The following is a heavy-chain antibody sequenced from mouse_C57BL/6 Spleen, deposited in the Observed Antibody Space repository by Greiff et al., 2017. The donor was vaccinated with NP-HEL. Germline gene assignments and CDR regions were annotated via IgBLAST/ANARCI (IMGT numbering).Heavy chain of an antibody. CDR1: GYAFSSYW. CDR3: ARGVAGRYLGY. V-gene: IGHV1-80*01. D-gene: IGHD4-1*01. J-gene: IGHJ2*01. Sequence: VQLQQSGAELVKPGASVKISCKASGYAFSSYWMNWVKQRPGKGLEWIGQIYPGDGDTNYNGKFKGKATLTADRSSGTAYMQLSSLTSDDSAVYFWARGVAGRYLGYWGQGTTLTVAS. CDR2: IYPGDGDT.